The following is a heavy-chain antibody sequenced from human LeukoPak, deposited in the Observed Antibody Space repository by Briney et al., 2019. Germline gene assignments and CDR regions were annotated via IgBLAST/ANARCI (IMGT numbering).Heavy chain of an antibody. Sequence: PSETLSLTCTVSGGSISSYYWSWIRQPPGKGLEWIGYIYYSGSTNYNPSLMSRVTISVDTSKNQFSLKLSSVTAADTAVYYCARVPYYGSGSYDYYCGMDVWGQGTTVTVSS. CDR2: IYYSGST. J-gene: IGHJ6*02. V-gene: IGHV4-59*12. D-gene: IGHD3-10*01. CDR3: ARVPYYGSGSYDYYCGMDV. CDR1: GGSISSYY.